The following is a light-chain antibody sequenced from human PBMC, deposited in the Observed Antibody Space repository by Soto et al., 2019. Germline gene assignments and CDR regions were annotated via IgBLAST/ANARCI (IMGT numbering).Light chain of an antibody. CDR1: QSISSY. CDR3: QQSYSTTIT. J-gene: IGKJ5*01. Sequence: DIQMTQSPSSLSASVGDRVTITCRASQSISSYLNWYQQKPEKAPKLLIYAASSLQSGVPSRFSGSGSGTDFTLTISSLQPEDFATYYCQQSYSTTITFGKGKRLALK. V-gene: IGKV1-39*01. CDR2: AAS.